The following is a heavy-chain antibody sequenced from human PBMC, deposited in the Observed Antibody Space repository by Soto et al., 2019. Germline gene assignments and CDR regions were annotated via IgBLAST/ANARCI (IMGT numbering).Heavy chain of an antibody. V-gene: IGHV3-33*01. CDR2: IWSDGSKK. J-gene: IGHJ4*02. D-gene: IGHD3-10*01. CDR1: GFIFNSYG. CDR3: VRDYFGSGSFLLDY. Sequence: GGSLRLSCAASGFIFNSYGMHWVRQAPGKGLEWVAVIWSDGSKKYYADSVKGRFTISRDSSENTLYLQMNSLRAEDTAVYFCVRDYFGSGSFLLDYWGQGTLVTVSS.